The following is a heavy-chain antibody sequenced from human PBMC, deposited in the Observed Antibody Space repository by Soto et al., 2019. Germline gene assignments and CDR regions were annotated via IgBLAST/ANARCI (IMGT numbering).Heavy chain of an antibody. CDR2: IDWDDDK. Sequence: GSGPTLANPTQTLTLTCTFSGFSLSTSGMCVSWIRQPPGKALEWLALIDWDDDKYYSTSLKTRLTISKDTSKNQVVLTMTNMDPVDTATYYCARIHASGWYSYFNYWGQGTLVTVSS. CDR3: ARIHASGWYSYFNY. J-gene: IGHJ4*02. V-gene: IGHV2-70*01. CDR1: GFSLSTSGMC. D-gene: IGHD6-19*01.